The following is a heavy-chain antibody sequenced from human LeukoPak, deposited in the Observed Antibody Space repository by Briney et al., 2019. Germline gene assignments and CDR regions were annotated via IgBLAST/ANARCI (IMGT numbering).Heavy chain of an antibody. V-gene: IGHV1-8*01. Sequence: GASVKVSCKASGYTFNSYDINWVRQATGQGLEWVGWINPHSGNKAYAQRFQGRVSLTRNTSISTAYMELSSLRSEDAAVYYCARLPYYYNSSDYALWGQGTLVTVSS. CDR2: INPHSGNK. D-gene: IGHD3-22*01. CDR1: GYTFNSYD. CDR3: ARLPYYYNSSDYAL. J-gene: IGHJ4*02.